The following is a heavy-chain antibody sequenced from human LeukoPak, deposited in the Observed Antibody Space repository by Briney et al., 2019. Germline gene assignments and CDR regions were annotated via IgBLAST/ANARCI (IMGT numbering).Heavy chain of an antibody. V-gene: IGHV3-33*01. Sequence: GRSLRLSCAASGFTFSSYGMHWVRQAPGKGLEWVAVIWYDGSNEYYADSVKGRFTISRDNSKNTLYLQMNSLRAKDTAVYYCARAPTSYYYFDYWGQGTLVTVSS. J-gene: IGHJ4*02. CDR2: IWYDGSNE. CDR3: ARAPTSYYYFDY. D-gene: IGHD1-26*01. CDR1: GFTFSSYG.